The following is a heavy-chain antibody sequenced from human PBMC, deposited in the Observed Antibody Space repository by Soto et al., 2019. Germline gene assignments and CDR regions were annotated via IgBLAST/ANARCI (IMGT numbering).Heavy chain of an antibody. V-gene: IGHV1-2*04. J-gene: IGHJ4*02. CDR3: ATQGDYGEYGAFDY. CDR1: GYTFTGYY. CDR2: INPNSGGT. Sequence: ASVKVSCKASGYTFTGYYIHWVRQAPGQGLEWMGWINPNSGGTNYAQKFQGWVTMTRDTSISTAYMELSRLRSDDTAVYYCATQGDYGEYGAFDYWGQGTLVTVSS. D-gene: IGHD4-17*01.